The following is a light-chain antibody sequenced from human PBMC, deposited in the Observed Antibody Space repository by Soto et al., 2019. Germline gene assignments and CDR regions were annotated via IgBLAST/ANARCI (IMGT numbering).Light chain of an antibody. V-gene: IGKV1-5*03. CDR3: QRYNSYSEA. J-gene: IGKJ1*01. CDR2: KAS. Sequence: DIQMTQSPSTLSGSVGDRVTITCRASQTISSWLAWYQQKPGQAPKLLIYKASTLKSGVPSRFSGSGSGTEFTLTISSLKPDDFATYYSQRYNSYSEAFGQGTKVELK. CDR1: QTISSW.